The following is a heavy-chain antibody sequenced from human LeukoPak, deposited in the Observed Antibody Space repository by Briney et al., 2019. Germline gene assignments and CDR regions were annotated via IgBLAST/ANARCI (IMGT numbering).Heavy chain of an antibody. CDR3: AKSIAVAANRGDYFDY. CDR2: ISAYNGNT. CDR1: GYTFTSYG. D-gene: IGHD6-19*01. Sequence: ASVKVSCKASGYTFTSYGISWVRQAPGQGLEWMGWISAYNGNTNYARKLQGRVTMTTDTSTSTAYMELRSLRSDDTAVYYCAKSIAVAANRGDYFDYWGQGTLVTVSS. J-gene: IGHJ4*02. V-gene: IGHV1-18*01.